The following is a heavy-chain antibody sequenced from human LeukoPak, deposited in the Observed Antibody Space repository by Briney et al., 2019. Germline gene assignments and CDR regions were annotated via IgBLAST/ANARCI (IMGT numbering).Heavy chain of an antibody. Sequence: PGGSLRLSCAASGFTFSSYAMSWVRQAPGKGLEWVSAISGSGGSTYYADSVKGRFTISRDNSKNTLYLQMNSLRAEDTAVYYCAKDLPTYYYDSSGSYDAFDIWGQGTMVTVFS. CDR1: GFTFSSYA. CDR2: ISGSGGST. V-gene: IGHV3-23*01. J-gene: IGHJ3*02. CDR3: AKDLPTYYYDSSGSYDAFDI. D-gene: IGHD3-22*01.